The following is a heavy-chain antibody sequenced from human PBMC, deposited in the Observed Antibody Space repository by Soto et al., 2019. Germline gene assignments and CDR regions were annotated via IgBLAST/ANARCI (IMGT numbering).Heavy chain of an antibody. CDR2: IIPIFGTA. CDR3: ATPATVTTYLYYYYGRDV. CDR1: GGTFSSYA. J-gene: IGHJ6*02. V-gene: IGHV1-69*01. Sequence: QVQLVQSGAEVKKPGSSVKVSCKASGGTFSSYAISWVRQAPGQGLEWMGGIIPIFGTANYAQKFQGRVTITVDDSTSTAYMELSSLRSEDTAVYYCATPATVTTYLYYYYGRDVWGQGTTVTVSS. D-gene: IGHD4-17*01.